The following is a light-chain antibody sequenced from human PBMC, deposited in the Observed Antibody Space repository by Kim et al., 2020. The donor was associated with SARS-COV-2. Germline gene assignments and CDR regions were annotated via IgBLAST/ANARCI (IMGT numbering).Light chain of an antibody. J-gene: IGLJ1*01. CDR2: DNS. V-gene: IGLV2-8*01. CDR3: SSYGGSNNFGV. Sequence: QSVPISCTGTSRDVGGYVYVSWYQQHPGKAPKLMIYDNSKRHSGVPDRFSGSKSGSTASLTVSGLQAEDEADYYCSSYGGSNNFGVFGTGTKVTVL. CDR1: SRDVGGYVY.